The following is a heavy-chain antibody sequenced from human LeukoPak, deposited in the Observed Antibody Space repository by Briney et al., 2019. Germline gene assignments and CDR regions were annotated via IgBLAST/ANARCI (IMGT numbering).Heavy chain of an antibody. CDR2: VYDSGTT. Sequence: SETLSLTCAFYGASFSGYYWTWPRQPPGKGLEWIGYVYDSGTTNYNPSLKGRVPLSRATSKNQFSLRLASVTVADTAVYYGTRDPSYSHGYGDSWGQGTLVTVFS. V-gene: IGHV4-59*01. CDR3: TRDPSYSHGYGDS. J-gene: IGHJ4*02. CDR1: GASFSGYY. D-gene: IGHD5-18*01.